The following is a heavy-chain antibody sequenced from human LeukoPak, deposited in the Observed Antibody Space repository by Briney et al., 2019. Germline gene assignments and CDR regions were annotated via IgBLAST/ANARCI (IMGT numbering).Heavy chain of an antibody. D-gene: IGHD2-15*01. CDR1: GFTFRNFG. CDR2: ISATIGST. J-gene: IGHJ4*02. Sequence: GGSLRLSCAASGFTFRNFGMSWVRQAPGKGLEWVSIISATIGSTFYADSVKGRFTISRDNSKNTLYLQMNSLRAEDTAVYYCAKFRGYCSGGSCSFDYWGQGTLVTVSS. V-gene: IGHV3-23*01. CDR3: AKFRGYCSGGSCSFDY.